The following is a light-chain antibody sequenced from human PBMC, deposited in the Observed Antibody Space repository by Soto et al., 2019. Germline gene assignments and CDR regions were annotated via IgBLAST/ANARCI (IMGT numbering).Light chain of an antibody. Sequence: AIRMTQSPSSFSASTGDRVTITCRASQGISSYLAWYQQKPGKAPKLLIYAASTLQSGVPSRFSGSGSGTDFTLTISCLQSEDFATYYCQQSFSIPFTFGPGTKVDIK. J-gene: IGKJ3*01. CDR3: QQSFSIPFT. CDR1: QGISSY. V-gene: IGKV1-8*01. CDR2: AAS.